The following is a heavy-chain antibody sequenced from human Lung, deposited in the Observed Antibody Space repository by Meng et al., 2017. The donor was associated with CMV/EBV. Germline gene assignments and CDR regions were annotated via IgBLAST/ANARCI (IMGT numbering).Heavy chain of an antibody. V-gene: IGHV3-7*01. CDR1: GFIFRNFW. CDR2: IKADGSAV. J-gene: IGHJ5*02. CDR3: FMGHYSGA. Sequence: GEXXKISCGASGFIFRNFWMNWVRQAPGKGLEWVANIKADGSAVYYVDSVKGRFTISRDNVKDSLYQQMNRLRGEDTGVYYCFMGHYSGAWGQGPLVPVSS. D-gene: IGHD3-3*01.